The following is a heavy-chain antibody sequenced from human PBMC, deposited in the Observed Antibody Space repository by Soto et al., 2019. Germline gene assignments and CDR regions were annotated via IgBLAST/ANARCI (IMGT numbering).Heavy chain of an antibody. CDR3: ARDSRGCIMVRANWFDP. CDR1: GFTFSDYY. D-gene: IGHD3-10*01. Sequence: QVQLVESGGGLVKPGGSLRLSCAASGFTFSDYYMSWIRQAPGKGLEWVSYISSSSSYTNYADSVKGRFTISRDNAKNSLYLQMNSLRAEDTAVYYCARDSRGCIMVRANWFDPWGQGTLVTVSS. J-gene: IGHJ5*02. CDR2: ISSSSSYT. V-gene: IGHV3-11*06.